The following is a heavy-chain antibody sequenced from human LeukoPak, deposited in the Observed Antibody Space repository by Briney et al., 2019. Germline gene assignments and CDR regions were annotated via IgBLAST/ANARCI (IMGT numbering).Heavy chain of an antibody. CDR2: IYSDVRT. D-gene: IGHD2-8*01. CDR3: ARDNGKYAMDV. V-gene: IGHV3-66*01. CDR1: GFTVSSSS. Sequence: PGGSLRLSCAASGFTVSSSSMSWVRQAPGKGLEWVSIIYSDVRTYYADSVKGRFTISRDNAKNTLYLQMNSLRAEDTAVYYCARDNGKYAMDVWGQGTTVTVSS. J-gene: IGHJ6*02.